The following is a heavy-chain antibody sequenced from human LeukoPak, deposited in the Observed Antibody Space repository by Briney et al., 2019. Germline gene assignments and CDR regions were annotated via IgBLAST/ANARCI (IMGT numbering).Heavy chain of an antibody. Sequence: GGSLRLSCAASAITFNSYTMNWVRQAPGKGLEWVSSLSSSSTYIYYADSLEGRFTISRDNAKNSLYLQMNSLRAEDTAVYYCARDSSGWYFDYWGQGTLVTVSS. J-gene: IGHJ4*02. CDR3: ARDSSGWYFDY. D-gene: IGHD6-19*01. CDR2: LSSSSTYI. V-gene: IGHV3-21*01. CDR1: AITFNSYT.